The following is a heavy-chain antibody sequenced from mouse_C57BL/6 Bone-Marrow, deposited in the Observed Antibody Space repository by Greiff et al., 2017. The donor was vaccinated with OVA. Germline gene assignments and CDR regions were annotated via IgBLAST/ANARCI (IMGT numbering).Heavy chain of an antibody. V-gene: IGHV2-3*01. CDR2: IWGDGST. D-gene: IGHD2-5*01. Sequence: QVQLKESGPGLVAPSQSLSITCTVSGFSLTSYGVSWVRQPPGKGLEWLGVIWGDGSTNYHSALISRLSISKDNSKSQVFLKLNSLQTDDTATYXSAKPHGEAYYSNLAWFAYWGQGTLVTLSA. J-gene: IGHJ3*01. CDR1: GFSLTSYG. CDR3: AKPHGEAYYSNLAWFAY.